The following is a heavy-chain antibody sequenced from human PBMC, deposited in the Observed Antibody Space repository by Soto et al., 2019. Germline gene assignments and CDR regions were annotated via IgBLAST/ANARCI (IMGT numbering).Heavy chain of an antibody. Sequence: GESLKISCKGSGYSFTSYWIGWVRQMPGKGLEWMGIIYPGDSDTRYSPSFQGQVTISADKSISTAYLQWSSLKASDTAMYYCARLSPCSGGSCYRLFDYWGQGTLDTVSS. CDR1: GYSFTSYW. D-gene: IGHD2-15*01. CDR3: ARLSPCSGGSCYRLFDY. CDR2: IYPGDSDT. V-gene: IGHV5-51*01. J-gene: IGHJ4*02.